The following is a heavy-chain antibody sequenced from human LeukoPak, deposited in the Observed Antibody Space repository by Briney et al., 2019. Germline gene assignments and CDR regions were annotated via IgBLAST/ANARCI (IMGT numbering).Heavy chain of an antibody. D-gene: IGHD6-19*01. J-gene: IGHJ4*02. CDR2: ISAYNGNT. Sequence: PRASVKVSCKASSYTFTSYGISWVRQAPGQGLEGMGWISAYNGNTNYAQKLQGRVTMTTDTSTSTAYMELRSLRSDDTAVYYCARSVGVAGTFDYWGQGTLVTVSS. CDR3: ARSVGVAGTFDY. CDR1: SYTFTSYG. V-gene: IGHV1-18*01.